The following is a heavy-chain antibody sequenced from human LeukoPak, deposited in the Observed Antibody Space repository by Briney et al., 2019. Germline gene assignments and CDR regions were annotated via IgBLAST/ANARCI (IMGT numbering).Heavy chain of an antibody. CDR3: ARHPGHYYYYMDV. CDR1: GGSISSSSYY. CDR2: IYYSGST. J-gene: IGHJ6*03. V-gene: IGHV4-39*01. Sequence: SETLSLTCTVSGGSISSSSYYWGWIRQPPGKGLEWIGSIYYSGSTYYNPSLKSRVTISVDTSKNQFSLKLSSVTAADTAVYYRARHPGHYYYYMDVWGKGTTVTVSS.